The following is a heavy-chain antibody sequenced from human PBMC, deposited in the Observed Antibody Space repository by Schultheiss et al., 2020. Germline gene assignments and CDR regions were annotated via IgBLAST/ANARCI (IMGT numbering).Heavy chain of an antibody. Sequence: SETLSLTCTVSGGSISSGSYYWSWIRQPAGKGLEWIGRIYTSGSTNYNPSLKSRVTISVDTSKNQFSLKLSSVTAADTAVYYCARVTGSSSWYAWVDYWGRGTLVTVSS. CDR3: ARVTGSSSWYAWVDY. CDR1: GGSISSGSYY. J-gene: IGHJ4*02. D-gene: IGHD6-13*01. V-gene: IGHV4-61*02. CDR2: IYTSGST.